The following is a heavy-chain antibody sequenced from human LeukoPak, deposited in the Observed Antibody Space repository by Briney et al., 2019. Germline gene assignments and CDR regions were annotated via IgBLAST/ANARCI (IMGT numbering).Heavy chain of an antibody. CDR1: GGSISSGYY. CDR3: ARVMKLAYCGGDCYSPGPFFDY. J-gene: IGHJ4*02. V-gene: IGHV4-38-2*02. Sequence: SETLSLTCTVSGGSISSGYYWGWIRQPPGKGLEWLGSIYHRGSTYYNPSLKSRVTISVDTSKNQFSLKLSSVTAADTAVYYCARVMKLAYCGGDCYSPGPFFDYWGQGTLVTVSS. D-gene: IGHD2-21*02. CDR2: IYHRGST.